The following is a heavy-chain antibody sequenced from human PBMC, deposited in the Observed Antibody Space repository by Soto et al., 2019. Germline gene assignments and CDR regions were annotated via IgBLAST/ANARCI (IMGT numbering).Heavy chain of an antibody. CDR3: AKDRRPNYYYGMDV. Sequence: QVQLVESGGGVVQPGRSLRLSCAASGFTFISYGRHWVRQAPGKGLEWVAVISYDGSNKYYADSVKGRFTISRDNSKNTLYLQMNSLRAEDTAVYYCAKDRRPNYYYGMDVWGQGTTVTVSS. CDR1: GFTFISYG. CDR2: ISYDGSNK. J-gene: IGHJ6*02. D-gene: IGHD6-25*01. V-gene: IGHV3-30*18.